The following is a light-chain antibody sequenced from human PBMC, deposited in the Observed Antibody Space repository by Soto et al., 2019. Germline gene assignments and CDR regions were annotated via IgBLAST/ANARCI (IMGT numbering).Light chain of an antibody. CDR2: GAS. J-gene: IGKJ5*01. Sequence: ELVLTQSPGTLSFSPGERGTLSCRATQTISSNYLAWYRQKPGQAPRLLIYGASSRATGIPDRFSGSGSGTEFTLTISRLEPEDFEVYYCQQYGSSPITFGQGTRLEIK. V-gene: IGKV3-20*01. CDR1: QTISSNY. CDR3: QQYGSSPIT.